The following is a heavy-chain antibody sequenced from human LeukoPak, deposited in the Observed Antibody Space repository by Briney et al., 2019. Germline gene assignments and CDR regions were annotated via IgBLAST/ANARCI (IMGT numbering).Heavy chain of an antibody. CDR3: ARDQERGYSYGYLDY. D-gene: IGHD5-18*01. CDR2: ISAYNGNT. CDR1: GYTFTSYG. Sequence: GASVKVSCKASGYTFTSYGISWARQAPGQGLEWMGWISAYNGNTNYAQKLQGRVTMTTDTSTSTAYMELRSLRSDDTAVYYCARDQERGYSYGYLDYWGQGTLVTVSS. V-gene: IGHV1-18*04. J-gene: IGHJ4*02.